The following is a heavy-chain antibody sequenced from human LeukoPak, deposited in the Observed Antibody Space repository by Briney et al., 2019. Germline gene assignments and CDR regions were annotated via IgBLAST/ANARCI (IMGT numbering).Heavy chain of an antibody. J-gene: IGHJ4*02. CDR1: GFTFSSYA. D-gene: IGHD6-13*01. Sequence: GGSLRLSCAASGFTFSSYAMSWVRQAPGKGLEWVSIISGSGGSTYYADSVKGRFTISRDNSKNTLYSQMNSLRVEDTAVYYCAKDRRASSSWYEGGDYWGQGTLVTVSS. V-gene: IGHV3-23*01. CDR2: ISGSGGST. CDR3: AKDRRASSSWYEGGDY.